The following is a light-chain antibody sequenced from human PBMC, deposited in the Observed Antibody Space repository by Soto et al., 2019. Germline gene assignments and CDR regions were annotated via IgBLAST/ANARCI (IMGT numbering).Light chain of an antibody. CDR3: QQRNVWPPIT. J-gene: IGKJ5*01. V-gene: IGKV3-11*01. CDR1: QSVSSY. Sequence: ELVWPQSPATLSSSPGGRRALSCRASQSVSSYLAWYQQKPGQAPRLXXFDASKRANGVPARFGGIESGTDFTLTIDGLEPEDFAVYYGQQRNVWPPITFGQGIRLDIK. CDR2: DAS.